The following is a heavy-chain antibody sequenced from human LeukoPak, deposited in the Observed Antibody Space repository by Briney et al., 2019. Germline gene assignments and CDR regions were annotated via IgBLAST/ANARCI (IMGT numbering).Heavy chain of an antibody. V-gene: IGHV3-23*01. CDR3: ATNNPTQGYITDY. CDR2: ITADGLVT. D-gene: IGHD5-24*01. Sequence: GGSLRLSCAASGFTFRSFAMNWVRQAPEKGLEWVSGITADGLVTYYADSVRGRFTISKDNSRNTLYLQMNSLSAADTAIYYRATNNPTQGYITDYWGQGTLVTVSS. CDR1: GFTFRSFA. J-gene: IGHJ4*02.